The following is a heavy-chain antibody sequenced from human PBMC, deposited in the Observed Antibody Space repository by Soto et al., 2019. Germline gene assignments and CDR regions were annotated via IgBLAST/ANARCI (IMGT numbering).Heavy chain of an antibody. CDR3: TRDASRDSSARGWFDP. CDR2: IRSNSAYI. Sequence: GGSLRLSCAASGFTFRSFTMNWVRQAPGKGLEWVSTIRSNSAYIYYTDALRGRFTISRDNAKNSLHLQMNSLRAEDTAVYYCTRDASRDSSARGWFDPWGPGTLVTVSS. J-gene: IGHJ5*02. D-gene: IGHD6-13*01. CDR1: GFTFRSFT. V-gene: IGHV3-21*01.